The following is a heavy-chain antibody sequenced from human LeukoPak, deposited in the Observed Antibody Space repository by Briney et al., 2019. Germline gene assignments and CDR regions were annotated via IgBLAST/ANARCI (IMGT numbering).Heavy chain of an antibody. D-gene: IGHD2-8*02. CDR2: ISSGGNTR. CDR3: ARIGCTGGNCRPYYFYGMDV. Sequence: PGGSVRLSCAASGFTFRNYEINWVRQAPGKGLEWISYISSGGNTRYYADSVKGRFTISRDNSKNTMYLQMNSLRAEDTAVYYCARIGCTGGNCRPYYFYGMDVWGQGTTVAVSS. J-gene: IGHJ6*02. CDR1: GFTFRNYE. V-gene: IGHV3-48*03.